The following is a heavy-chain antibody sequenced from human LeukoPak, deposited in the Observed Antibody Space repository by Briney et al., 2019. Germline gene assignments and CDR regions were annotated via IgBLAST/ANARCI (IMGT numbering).Heavy chain of an antibody. Sequence: RGASLKVSCKASGYTFTSNYIHWVRQAPGQGLEWMGMIYPRDGSTSYAQKFQGRVTVTRDTSTSTVHMELSGLRSEDTAVYYCARDQEGFDYWGQGTLVIVSS. CDR3: ARDQEGFDY. V-gene: IGHV1-46*01. CDR2: IYPRDGST. J-gene: IGHJ4*02. CDR1: GYTFTSNY.